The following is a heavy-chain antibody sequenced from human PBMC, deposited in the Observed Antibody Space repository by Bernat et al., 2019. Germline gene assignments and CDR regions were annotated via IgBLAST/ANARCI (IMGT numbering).Heavy chain of an antibody. CDR1: GFTFSSYG. CDR2: ISYDGSNK. Sequence: QVQLVESGGGVVQPGRSLRLSCAASGFTFSSYGMHWVRQAPGKGLEWVAVISYDGSNKYYADSVKGRFTISRDNSKNTLYLQMNSLRAEDTAVYYCTTAARWDNIVVAPVAMQFSYWGQGTLVTVSS. D-gene: IGHD2-2*01. CDR3: TTAARWDNIVVAPVAMQFSY. V-gene: IGHV3-30*03. J-gene: IGHJ4*02.